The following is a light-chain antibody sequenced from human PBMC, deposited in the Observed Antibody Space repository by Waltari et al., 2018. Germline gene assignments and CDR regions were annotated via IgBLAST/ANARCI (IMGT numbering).Light chain of an antibody. CDR1: QRVSSY. V-gene: IGKV3-11*01. Sequence: EIVLTQSPATLSLSPGERANLSCRASQRVSSYLAWYQQKPGQAPSLLIYDASNRATGIPARFSGSGSGTDFTLTISSLEPEDFAVYYCQQRSNWPTFGQGTKLEIK. CDR3: QQRSNWPT. CDR2: DAS. J-gene: IGKJ2*01.